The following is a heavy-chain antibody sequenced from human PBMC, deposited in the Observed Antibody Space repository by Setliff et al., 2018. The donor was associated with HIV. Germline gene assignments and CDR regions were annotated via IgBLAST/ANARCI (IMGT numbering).Heavy chain of an antibody. CDR2: INAGNGNT. CDR3: ARGQLVEPFDY. Sequence: ASVKVSCKASGYTFTSYAMHWVRQAPGQRLEWMGWINAGNGNTKYSQKFQGRVTITRDTSASTAYMELSSLRSDDTAVYYCARGQLVEPFDYWGQGTLVTVSS. V-gene: IGHV1-3*01. D-gene: IGHD6-13*01. J-gene: IGHJ4*02. CDR1: GYTFTSYA.